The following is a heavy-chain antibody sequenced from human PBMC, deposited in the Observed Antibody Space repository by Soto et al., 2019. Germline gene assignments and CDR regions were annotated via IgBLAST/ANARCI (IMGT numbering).Heavy chain of an antibody. V-gene: IGHV3-21*01. CDR3: ARGAPTCRGHAACAFDI. Sequence: EVQLVESGGGLVKPGGSLRLSCAASGFTFSSYSMNWVRQAPGKGLEWVSSISSSSSYIYYADSGKVRFTISRDNAKNSLYLQINSLRAEDTAVYYCARGAPTCRGHAACAFDIWCQGTMVTVSS. J-gene: IGHJ3*02. D-gene: IGHD1-26*01. CDR1: GFTFSSYS. CDR2: ISSSSSYI.